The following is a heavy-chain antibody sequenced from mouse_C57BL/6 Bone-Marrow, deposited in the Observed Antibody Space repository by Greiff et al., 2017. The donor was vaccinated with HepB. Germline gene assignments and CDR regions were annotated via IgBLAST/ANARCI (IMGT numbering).Heavy chain of an antibody. CDR3: ARGAYYYYAMDY. V-gene: IGHV1-26*01. Sequence: VQLQQSGPELVKPGASVKISCKASGYTFTDYYMNWVKQSHGKSLEWIGDINPNNGGTSYNQKFKGKATLTVDKSSSTAYMEPRSLTSEDTAVYYCARGAYYYYAMDYWGQGTSVTVSS. CDR1: GYTFTDYY. J-gene: IGHJ4*01. D-gene: IGHD2-10*01. CDR2: INPNNGGT.